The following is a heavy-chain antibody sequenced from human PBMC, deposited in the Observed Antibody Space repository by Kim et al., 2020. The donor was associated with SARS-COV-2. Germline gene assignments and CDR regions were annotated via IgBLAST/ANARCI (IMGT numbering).Heavy chain of an antibody. D-gene: IGHD5-18*01. V-gene: IGHV3-11*03. CDR2: IGSGSADT. CDR1: GFILSDYY. J-gene: IGHJ4*02. Sequence: GGSLRLSCAASGFILSDYYMSWIRQAPGKGPEWVSYIGSGSADTDIVDSVKGRFTMSRDNAKNSLYLQMNSLRVDDTGVYYCARARRGYTDGYWYWGQGTLVTVSS. CDR3: ARARRGYTDGYWY.